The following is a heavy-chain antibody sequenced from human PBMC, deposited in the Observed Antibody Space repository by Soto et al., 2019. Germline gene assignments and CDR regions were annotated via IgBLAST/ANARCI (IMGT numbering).Heavy chain of an antibody. J-gene: IGHJ5*02. CDR2: INHSGST. CDR1: GESVSGYY. Sequence: CGSLSLTCAVYGESVSGYYWSWICQPPGKGLEWIGEINHSGSTNYNPSIKSRVTISVDTSKNQFSLKLSSVTAADTAVYYCASDILTGYYNWFDPWGQGSLVTVSS. CDR3: ASDILTGYYNWFDP. V-gene: IGHV4-34*01. D-gene: IGHD3-9*01.